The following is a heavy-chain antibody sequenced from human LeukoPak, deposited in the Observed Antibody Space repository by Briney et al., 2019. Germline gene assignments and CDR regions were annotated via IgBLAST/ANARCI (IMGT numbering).Heavy chain of an antibody. CDR1: GFTFSSYA. CDR2: ISYDGSNK. CDR3: ARDLRSSTERALYYYYYMDV. J-gene: IGHJ6*03. Sequence: GGSLRLSCAASGFTFSSYAMHWVRQAPGKGLEWVAVISYDGSNKYYADSVKGRFTISRDNSKNTLYLQMNSLRAEDTAVYYCARDLRSSTERALYYYYYMDVWGKGTTVTVSS. D-gene: IGHD2-2*01. V-gene: IGHV3-30-3*01.